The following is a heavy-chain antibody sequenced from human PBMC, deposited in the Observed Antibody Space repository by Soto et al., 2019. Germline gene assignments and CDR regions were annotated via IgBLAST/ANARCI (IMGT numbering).Heavy chain of an antibody. D-gene: IGHD5-18*01. V-gene: IGHV3-23*01. CDR2: ISPSASDT. Sequence: EVQLLESGGDLVQPGGSLRLSCAASGFSFSTSSMAWVRQQPGKGPELVSAISPSASDTLYADSMKGRFTISRDNCKNTLFLRMTRLRADDTAVYYCAKGRYTFAYAWGQGALVTFAS. CDR3: AKGRYTFAYA. J-gene: IGHJ1*01. CDR1: GFSFSTSS.